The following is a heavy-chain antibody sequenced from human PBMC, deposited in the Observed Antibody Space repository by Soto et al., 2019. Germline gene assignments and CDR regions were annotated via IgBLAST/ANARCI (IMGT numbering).Heavy chain of an antibody. D-gene: IGHD6-13*01. CDR3: AKEGPAADYDY. CDR1: GFTFSNYA. J-gene: IGHJ4*02. V-gene: IGHV3-30*18. Sequence: QVQLVESGGAVVQPGRSLRLSCAASGFTFSNYAMHWVRQAPGKGLEWVARISYDGSKEYYVDSVKGRFTLSKDSCRNTQYTQMNSLRAEDTAVYFCAKEGPAADYDYWGQGTLVTVSS. CDR2: ISYDGSKE.